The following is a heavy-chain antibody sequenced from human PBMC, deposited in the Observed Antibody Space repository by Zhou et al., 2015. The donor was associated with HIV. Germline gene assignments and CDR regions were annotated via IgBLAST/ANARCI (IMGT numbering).Heavy chain of an antibody. CDR2: INPNSGAT. V-gene: IGHV1-2*04. D-gene: IGHD1-26*01. CDR1: GYTFNGYY. Sequence: QVQLVQSGAEVKKAGASVKVSCKTSGYTFNGYYMYWVRQAPGQGLEWMGWINPNSGATKYAQKFQGWVTMTRDTSISTAYMELTGLTSDDTAVYYCARERLAGAAQRHPFHYWGQGTLVTVSS. CDR3: ARERLAGAAQRHPFHY. J-gene: IGHJ4*02.